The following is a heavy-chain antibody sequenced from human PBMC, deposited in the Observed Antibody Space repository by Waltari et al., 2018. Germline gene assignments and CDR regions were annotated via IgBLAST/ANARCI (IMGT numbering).Heavy chain of an antibody. V-gene: IGHV1-69*05. CDR3: ARSEGLNYYDSSGYYSEFDY. CDR2: IIPIFGTA. D-gene: IGHD3-22*01. J-gene: IGHJ4*02. Sequence: QVQLVQSGAAVKQPGYSVKVSCKASGGTFSSYAISWVRQAPGQGLEWMGGIIPIFGTANYAQKFQGRVTITTDESTSTAYMELSSLRSEDTAVYYCARSEGLNYYDSSGYYSEFDYWGQGTLVTVSS. CDR1: GGTFSSYA.